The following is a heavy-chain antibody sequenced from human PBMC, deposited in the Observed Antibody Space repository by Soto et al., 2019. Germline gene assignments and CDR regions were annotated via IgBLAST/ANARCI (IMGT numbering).Heavy chain of an antibody. Sequence: QVQLVQSGAEVKKPGASVKVSCKASGYTFTSYAMHWVRQAPGQRLEWMGWINAGNGNTKYSQKFQGRVTITRDTSASTAYMELSSMRSEDTAVYYCARDPYVEMATISDYWGQGTLVTVSS. CDR1: GYTFTSYA. CDR3: ARDPYVEMATISDY. V-gene: IGHV1-3*01. D-gene: IGHD5-12*01. J-gene: IGHJ4*02. CDR2: INAGNGNT.